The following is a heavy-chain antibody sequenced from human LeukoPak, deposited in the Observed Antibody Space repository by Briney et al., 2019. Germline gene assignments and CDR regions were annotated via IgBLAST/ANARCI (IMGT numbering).Heavy chain of an antibody. Sequence: GGSLTLSCARSGITVSGSYMCWVRRAPGKGLEWVSIVYTDDTTDYADSVKGRFTISRDNSKNTLYLQVNSLRADDTAVYYCARERARALAYGMDVWGQGTTVTVSS. J-gene: IGHJ6*02. CDR1: GITVSGSY. CDR2: VYTDDTT. V-gene: IGHV3-66*01. CDR3: ARERARALAYGMDV.